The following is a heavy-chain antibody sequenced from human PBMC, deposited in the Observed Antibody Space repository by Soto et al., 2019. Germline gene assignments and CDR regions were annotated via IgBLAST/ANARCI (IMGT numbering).Heavy chain of an antibody. Sequence: ASVKVYCKAYGGTFSSYAISWVRQAPGQGLEWMGGIIPIFGTANYAQKFQGRVTITADESTSTAYMELSSLRSEDTAVYYCARSRPGQPTSINWFDPWGQGTLVTVSS. CDR1: GGTFSSYA. CDR2: IIPIFGTA. V-gene: IGHV1-69*13. CDR3: ARSRPGQPTSINWFDP. D-gene: IGHD6-13*01. J-gene: IGHJ5*02.